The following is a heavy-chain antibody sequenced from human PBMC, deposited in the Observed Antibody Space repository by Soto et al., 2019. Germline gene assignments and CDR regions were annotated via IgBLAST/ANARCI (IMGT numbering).Heavy chain of an antibody. CDR3: ARQIIYGDYVEG. CDR2: IYYSGST. V-gene: IGHV4-39*01. D-gene: IGHD4-17*01. J-gene: IGHJ4*02. Sequence: QLQLQESGPGLVKPSETLSLTCTVSGGSISSSSYYWGWIRQPPGKGLEWIGSIYYSGSTYYNPSLKSRVTISVDTSKNQFSLKLSSVTAADTAVYYCARQIIYGDYVEGWGQGTLVTVSS. CDR1: GGSISSSSYY.